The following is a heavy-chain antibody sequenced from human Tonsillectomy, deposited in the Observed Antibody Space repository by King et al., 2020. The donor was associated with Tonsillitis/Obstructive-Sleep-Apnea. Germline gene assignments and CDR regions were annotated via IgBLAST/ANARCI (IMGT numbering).Heavy chain of an antibody. CDR2: IYYSGST. Sequence: VQLQESGPGLVKPSETLSLTFTVSGGSLSSYYLSWIRQPPGKGLEWIGYIYYSGSTNYNPSLKSRVTISVDTAKNHFSLKLSSVPAADTAVYYCAREADYGGNHYDYWGQGTLVTVSS. CDR1: GGSLSSYY. D-gene: IGHD4-23*01. CDR3: AREADYGGNHYDY. V-gene: IGHV4-59*01. J-gene: IGHJ4*02.